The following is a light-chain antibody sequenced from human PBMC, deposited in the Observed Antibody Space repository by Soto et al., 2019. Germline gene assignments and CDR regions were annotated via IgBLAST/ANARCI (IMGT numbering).Light chain of an antibody. CDR1: SSDVGGYNY. CDR2: DVS. J-gene: IGLJ2*01. Sequence: QSVLTQPASVSGSPGQSITISCTGTSSDVGGYNYVSCYQQHPGKAPKLMIYDVSNRPSGVSNRFSGSKSGNTASLTISGLQAEDEADYYCSSYTSSSTLGVVFGGGTQLTVL. V-gene: IGLV2-14*01. CDR3: SSYTSSSTLGVV.